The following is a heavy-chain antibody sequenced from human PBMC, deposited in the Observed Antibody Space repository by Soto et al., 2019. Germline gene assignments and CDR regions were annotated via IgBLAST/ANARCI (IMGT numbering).Heavy chain of an antibody. CDR1: GGSVSSGSYY. CDR3: ARVRGYSYGYDNWFDP. V-gene: IGHV4-61*01. J-gene: IGHJ5*02. Sequence: SETLSLTCTVSGGSVSSGSYYWSWTRQPPGKGLEWIGYIYYSGSTNYNPSLKSRVTISVDTSKNQFSLKLSSVTAADTAVYYCARVRGYSYGYDNWFDPWGQGTLVTVSS. D-gene: IGHD5-18*01. CDR2: IYYSGST.